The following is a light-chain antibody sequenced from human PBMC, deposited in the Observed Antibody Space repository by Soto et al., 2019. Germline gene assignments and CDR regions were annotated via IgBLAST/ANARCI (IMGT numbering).Light chain of an antibody. J-gene: IGLJ2*01. CDR3: AAWDDGLSAVV. CDR2: DTS. V-gene: IGLV1-51*01. CDR1: NSNIEIHY. Sequence: QSVLTQPPSVSAAPGQMVTISCFGSNSNIEIHYVSWFQQVPGTAPKLLVFDTSKRPSGIPDRFSGSKSGTSATLGITGLQTGDEADYYCAAWDDGLSAVVFGGGTKLTVL.